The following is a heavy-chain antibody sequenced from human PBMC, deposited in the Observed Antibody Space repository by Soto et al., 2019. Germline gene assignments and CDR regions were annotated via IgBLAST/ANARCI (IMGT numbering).Heavy chain of an antibody. CDR1: GGSFSGYY. CDR3: ARVFAAHRLGGYYFDY. D-gene: IGHD2-15*01. J-gene: IGHJ4*02. V-gene: IGHV4-34*01. CDR2: INHSGST. Sequence: SETLSLTCAVYGGSFSGYYWSWIRQPPGKGLEWIGEINHSGSTNYNPSLKSRVTISVDTSKNQFSLKLSSVTAADTAAYYCARVFAAHRLGGYYFDYWGQGTLVTVSS.